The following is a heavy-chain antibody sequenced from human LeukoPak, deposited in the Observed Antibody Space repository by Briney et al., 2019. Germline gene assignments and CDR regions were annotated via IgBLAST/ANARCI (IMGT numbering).Heavy chain of an antibody. D-gene: IGHD3-22*01. CDR2: IYHSGST. CDR1: GGSISSSNW. CDR3: ARDQRYYGSSGYPEDGFDV. J-gene: IGHJ3*01. V-gene: IGHV4-4*02. Sequence: SGTLSLTCAVSGGSISSSNWWSWVRQHPGKGLEWIGEIYHSGSTNYNPSLKSRVIISVDKSKNQFSLKVTSVTAADTAMYYCARDQRYYGSSGYPEDGFDVWGQGTMVTVSS.